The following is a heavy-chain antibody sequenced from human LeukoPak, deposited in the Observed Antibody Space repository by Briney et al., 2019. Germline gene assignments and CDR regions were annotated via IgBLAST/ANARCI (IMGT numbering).Heavy chain of an antibody. Sequence: SETLSLTCAVHGGSFSGYYWAWIRQPPGKGLEWIGEINPGGTTNYHPSLKRRVTISADTSKSQFSLELRSVTAADTAVYYCARLFPSGDSSGYYSGFDYWGQGTLVTVSS. J-gene: IGHJ4*02. CDR1: GGSFSGYY. V-gene: IGHV4-34*01. D-gene: IGHD3-22*01. CDR2: INPGGTT. CDR3: ARLFPSGDSSGYYSGFDY.